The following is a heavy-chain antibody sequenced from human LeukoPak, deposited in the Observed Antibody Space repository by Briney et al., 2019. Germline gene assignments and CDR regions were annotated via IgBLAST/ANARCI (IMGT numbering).Heavy chain of an antibody. V-gene: IGHV4-34*01. CDR1: GGSFSGYY. J-gene: IGHJ5*02. CDR2: INHSGST. CDR3: ARHARLYGSGSYSRNWFDP. D-gene: IGHD3-10*01. Sequence: PSETLSLTCAVYGGSFSGYYWSWIRQPPGKGLEWIGEINHSGSTNYNPSLKSRVTISVDTSKNQFSLKLSSVTAADTAVYYCARHARLYGSGSYSRNWFDPWGQGTLVTVSS.